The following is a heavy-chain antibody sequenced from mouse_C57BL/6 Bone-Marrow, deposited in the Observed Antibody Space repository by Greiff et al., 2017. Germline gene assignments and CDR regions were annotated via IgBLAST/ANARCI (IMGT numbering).Heavy chain of an antibody. J-gene: IGHJ4*01. D-gene: IGHD2-4*01. CDR3: ARWKNYDPYYAMYY. CDR2: IYPSDSET. Sequence: QVQLQQPGAELVRPGSSVKLSCKASGYTFTSYWMDWVKQRPGQGLEWIGNIYPSDSETHYNQKFKDKATLTVDKSSSTAYMQLRSLTSEDSAVYYCARWKNYDPYYAMYYWGQGTSVTVSS. CDR1: GYTFTSYW. V-gene: IGHV1-61*01.